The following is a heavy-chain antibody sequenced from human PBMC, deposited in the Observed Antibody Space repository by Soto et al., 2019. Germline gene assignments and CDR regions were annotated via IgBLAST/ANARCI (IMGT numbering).Heavy chain of an antibody. CDR1: GFTFSSYS. J-gene: IGHJ6*02. CDR3: ARDKSYSNYYYYGMDV. Sequence: SLRLSCAASGFTFSSYSMNWVRQAPGKGLEWVSSISSSSYIYYADSVKGRFTISRDNAKNSLYLQMNSLRAEDTAVYYCARDKSYSNYYYYGMDVWGQGTTVTVSS. V-gene: IGHV3-21*01. D-gene: IGHD4-4*01. CDR2: ISSSSYI.